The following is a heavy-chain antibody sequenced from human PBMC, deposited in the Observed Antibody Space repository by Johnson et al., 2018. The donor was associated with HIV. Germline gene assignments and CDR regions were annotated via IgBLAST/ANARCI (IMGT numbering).Heavy chain of an antibody. CDR2: IYSGGNT. Sequence: VQLVESGGGLVQPGGSLRLSCGASAFTFSSNDMKWVRQAPGKGLEWVSVIYSGGNTYYADSVKGRFTISRDNSKNTLYLQMNSLRAEDTAVYYCAKETPSSGGTFDIWGQGTMVTVSS. V-gene: IGHV3-66*01. J-gene: IGHJ3*02. CDR3: AKETPSSGGTFDI. D-gene: IGHD6-25*01. CDR1: AFTFSSND.